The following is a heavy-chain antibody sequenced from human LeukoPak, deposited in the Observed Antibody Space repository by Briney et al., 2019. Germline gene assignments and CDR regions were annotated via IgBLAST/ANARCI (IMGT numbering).Heavy chain of an antibody. V-gene: IGHV1-24*01. CDR3: ATGTYCSGGSGDGPRTFQH. J-gene: IGHJ1*01. CDR1: GYTLTELS. Sequence: RASVKVSCKVSGYTLTELSMHWVRQAPGKGLEWMGGFDPEDGETIYAQKFQGRVTMTEDTSTDTAYMELSSLRSEDTAVYYCATGTYCSGGSGDGPRTFQHWGQGTLVTVSS. CDR2: FDPEDGET. D-gene: IGHD2-15*01.